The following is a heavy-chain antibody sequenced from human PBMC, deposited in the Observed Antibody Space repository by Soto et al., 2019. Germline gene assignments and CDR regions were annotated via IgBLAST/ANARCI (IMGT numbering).Heavy chain of an antibody. CDR1: GGSVTAYT. Sequence: QVQLVQSGAELKKPGSSVKVSCKASGGSVTAYTINWVRQAPGQGLEWIGAFIPIFPTPNYAQKFQGRVTIAADGPTTTASMDLNSLTSEAAAVYYCGTGAVVPAYPNWVAPGGQGTLVTVSS. J-gene: IGHJ5*02. CDR3: GTGAVVPAYPNWVAP. CDR2: FIPIFPTP. D-gene: IGHD2-15*01. V-gene: IGHV1-69*12.